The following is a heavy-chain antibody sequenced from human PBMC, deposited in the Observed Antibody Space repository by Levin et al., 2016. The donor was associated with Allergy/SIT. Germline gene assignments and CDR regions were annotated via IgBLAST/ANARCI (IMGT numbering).Heavy chain of an antibody. CDR2: IIPILGIA. Sequence: KVSCKASGGTFSSYAISWVRQAPGQGLEWMGRIIPILGIANYAQKFQGRVTITADKSTSTAYMELSSPRSEDTAVYYCADTYYYGSGSQWGQGTLVTVSS. V-gene: IGHV1-69*04. D-gene: IGHD3-10*01. J-gene: IGHJ4*02. CDR1: GGTFSSYA. CDR3: ADTYYYGSGSQ.